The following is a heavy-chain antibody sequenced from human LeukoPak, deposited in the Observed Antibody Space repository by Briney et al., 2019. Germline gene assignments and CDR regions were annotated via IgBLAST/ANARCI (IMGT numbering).Heavy chain of an antibody. CDR3: ASLKNYYDSSGYLVTDAFDI. V-gene: IGHV1-18*01. CDR2: ISGYNGNT. D-gene: IGHD3-22*01. J-gene: IGHJ3*02. Sequence: ASVKVSCKASGYTFAHYGINWVRQAPGQGLKWMGWISGYNGNTNYAQKLQARVTMTTDTSTSTAYMELRSLKFDDTAVYYCASLKNYYDSSGYLVTDAFDIWGQGTMVTVSS. CDR1: GYTFAHYG.